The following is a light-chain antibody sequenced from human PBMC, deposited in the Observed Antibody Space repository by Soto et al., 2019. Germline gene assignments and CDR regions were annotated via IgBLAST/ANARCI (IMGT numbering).Light chain of an antibody. CDR3: QQGFSYPWT. CDR2: GAS. V-gene: IGKV1-39*01. CDR1: QTISTF. Sequence: DIQMPQSPSSLSASVGDRVPITCRASQTISTFLNWYQKRPGKAPRLLIYGASTLQSGVPSRFNGSGSGTEVTLTIGSLQLEDCAIYYCQQGFSYPWTFGEGTKVEIK. J-gene: IGKJ1*01.